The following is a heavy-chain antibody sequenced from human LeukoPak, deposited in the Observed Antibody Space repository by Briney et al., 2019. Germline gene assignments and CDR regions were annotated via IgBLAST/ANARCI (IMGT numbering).Heavy chain of an antibody. CDR1: GFIFSSYG. Sequence: GGSLRLSCAASGFIFSSYGMHWVRQAPGKGLEWVAFIRYDGSNTYYADSVKGRFTISRDNSKNTLYLQMNSLRTEDTAVYYCAKSMIGDNYFDYWGQGTLVTVSS. D-gene: IGHD3-22*01. J-gene: IGHJ4*02. CDR2: IRYDGSNT. CDR3: AKSMIGDNYFDY. V-gene: IGHV3-30*02.